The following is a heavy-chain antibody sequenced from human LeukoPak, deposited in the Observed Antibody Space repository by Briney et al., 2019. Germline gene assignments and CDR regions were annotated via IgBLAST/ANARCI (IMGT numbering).Heavy chain of an antibody. CDR2: IYHSGST. J-gene: IGHJ6*02. V-gene: IGHV4-38-2*02. Sequence: SETLSLTCTVSGYSISSGYYWGWIRQPPGKGLEWIGSIYHSGSTYYNLSLKSRVTISVDTSKTQFSLKLSSVTAADTAVYYCARHRDDSSGGYYYGMDVWGQGTTVTVSS. CDR1: GYSISSGYY. D-gene: IGHD3-22*01. CDR3: ARHRDDSSGGYYYGMDV.